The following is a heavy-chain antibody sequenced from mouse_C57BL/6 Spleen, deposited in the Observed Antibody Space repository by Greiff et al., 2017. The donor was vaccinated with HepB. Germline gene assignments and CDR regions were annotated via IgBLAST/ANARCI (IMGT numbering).Heavy chain of an antibody. D-gene: IGHD1-1*01. Sequence: EVKLMESGGGLVKPGGSLKLSCAASGFTFSDYGMHWVRQAPEKGLEWVAYISSGSSTIYYADTVKGRFTISRDNAKNTLFLQMTSLRSEDTAMYYCAREALYYGSSYDYWGQGTTLTVSS. J-gene: IGHJ2*01. CDR1: GFTFSDYG. CDR3: AREALYYGSSYDY. V-gene: IGHV5-17*01. CDR2: ISSGSSTI.